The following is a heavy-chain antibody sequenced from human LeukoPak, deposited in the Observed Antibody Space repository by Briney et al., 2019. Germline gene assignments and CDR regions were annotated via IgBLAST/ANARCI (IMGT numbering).Heavy chain of an antibody. D-gene: IGHD6-13*01. CDR3: ARGIAAAGSFRFDP. V-gene: IGHV4-59*12. Sequence: SETLSLTCTVSGGSINSYYWSWVRQPPGKGLEWIGYIYYTGSTNYSPSLKSRVTISVDTSKNQFSLKVSSVTAADTAVYYCARGIAAAGSFRFDPWGQGTLVTVSS. J-gene: IGHJ5*02. CDR1: GGSINSYY. CDR2: IYYTGST.